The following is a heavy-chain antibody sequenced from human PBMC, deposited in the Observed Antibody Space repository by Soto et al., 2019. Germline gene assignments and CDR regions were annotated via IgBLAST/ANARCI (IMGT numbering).Heavy chain of an antibody. CDR3: ARDGESGWYRPQGEYNWFDL. CDR1: GFTFISYA. D-gene: IGHD6-19*01. Sequence: QVQLVESGGCVVQPGRSLRLSCAASGFTFISYAMHWFRQAPGKGLEWVAVISYDGSNKYYADSVKGRFTISRDNSNNTLFLQRNSLRAEDTAVYYCARDGESGWYRPQGEYNWFDLWGQGALVTVFS. J-gene: IGHJ5*02. V-gene: IGHV3-30-3*01. CDR2: ISYDGSNK.